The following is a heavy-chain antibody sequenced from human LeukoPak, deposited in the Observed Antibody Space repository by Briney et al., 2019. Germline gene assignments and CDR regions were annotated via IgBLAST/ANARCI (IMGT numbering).Heavy chain of an antibody. CDR2: INPNSGGT. D-gene: IGHD6-13*01. CDR1: GYTFTGYY. V-gene: IGHV1-2*02. CDR3: AREGLRSSSWYSGGNWFDP. Sequence: ASVKVSCKASGYTFTGYYMNWVRQAPGQGLEWMGWINPNSGGTNYAQKFQGRVTMTRDTSISTAYMELSRLRSDDTAVYYCAREGLRSSSWYSGGNWFDPWGQGTLVTVSS. J-gene: IGHJ5*02.